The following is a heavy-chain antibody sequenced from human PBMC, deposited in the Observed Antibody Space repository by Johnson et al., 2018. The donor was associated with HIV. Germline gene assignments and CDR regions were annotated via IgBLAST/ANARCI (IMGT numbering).Heavy chain of an antibody. Sequence: VQLVESGGGVVQPGRSLRLSCAASGFIFDEYAMHWVRQAPGKGLEWVADISWNSGKRDYADSVKGRFTISRDNAKNSLYLQMNSLRADDTALYYCAKARTTRDAFDIWGQGTMVTVSS. V-gene: IGHV3-9*01. D-gene: IGHD4-11*01. J-gene: IGHJ3*02. CDR3: AKARTTRDAFDI. CDR2: ISWNSGKR. CDR1: GFIFDEYA.